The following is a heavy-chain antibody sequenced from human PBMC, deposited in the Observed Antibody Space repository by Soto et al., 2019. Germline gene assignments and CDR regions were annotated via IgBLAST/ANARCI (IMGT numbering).Heavy chain of an antibody. V-gene: IGHV1-69*18. J-gene: IGHJ3*02. CDR3: ARDSRLWGSTGWKRENLFDI. Sequence: QVQLEQSGAEVKRPGSSVKVSCKTSGGNFNTYPISWVRQAPGHRLEWMGKIIPIFGTPDYAQKFQGRVTINADEATTTVYMELRSLNSDASAVYYCARDSRLWGSTGWKRENLFDIWGQGTMVTVSS. CDR2: IIPIFGTP. D-gene: IGHD3-16*01. CDR1: GGNFNTYP.